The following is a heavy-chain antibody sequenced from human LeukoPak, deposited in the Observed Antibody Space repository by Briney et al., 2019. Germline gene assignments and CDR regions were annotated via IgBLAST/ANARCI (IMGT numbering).Heavy chain of an antibody. J-gene: IGHJ4*02. CDR3: ATLPRDSSGWYGSFDY. V-gene: IGHV4-38-2*02. Sequence: SETLSLTCTVSGYSISSGYYWGWIRQPPGKGLEWIGSIYHSGSTYCNPSLKSRVTISVDTSKNQFSLKLSSVTAADTAVYYCATLPRDSSGWYGSFDYWGQGTLVTVSS. CDR1: GYSISSGYY. D-gene: IGHD6-19*01. CDR2: IYHSGST.